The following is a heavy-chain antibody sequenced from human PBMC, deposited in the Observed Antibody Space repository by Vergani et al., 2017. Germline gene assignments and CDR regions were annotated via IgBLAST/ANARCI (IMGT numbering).Heavy chain of an antibody. CDR1: GFTFSAYS. CDR2: IGVSYNSI. V-gene: IGHV3-48*01. Sequence: DVRLVESGGGVVQPGGSLRLSCAASGFTFSAYSMNWVRQTPGKGLEWISYIGVSYNSIYYADSFMGRFAISRDNARNLLFLQMNSLRADDSALYFCVRDPDYSTIDSWGKGTLVTVS. CDR3: VRDPDYSTIDS. J-gene: IGHJ4*02. D-gene: IGHD4-11*01.